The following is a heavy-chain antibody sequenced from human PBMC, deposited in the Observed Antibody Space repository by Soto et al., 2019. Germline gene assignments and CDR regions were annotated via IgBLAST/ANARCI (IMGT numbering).Heavy chain of an antibody. V-gene: IGHV4-61*01. Sequence: PSETLSLTCTVSGGSVSSGSYYWSWIRQPPGKGLEWIGYIYYSGSTNYNPSLKSRVTISVDTSKNQFSLKLSSVTAADTAVYYCVSNYYGSGSLSFDYWGQGTLVTVSS. CDR2: IYYSGST. D-gene: IGHD3-10*01. J-gene: IGHJ4*02. CDR1: GGSVSSGSYY. CDR3: VSNYYGSGSLSFDY.